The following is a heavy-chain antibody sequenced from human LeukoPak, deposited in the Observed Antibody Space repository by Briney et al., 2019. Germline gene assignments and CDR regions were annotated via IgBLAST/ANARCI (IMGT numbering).Heavy chain of an antibody. J-gene: IGHJ3*02. CDR3: ATSSTVVSYFHDAFDI. D-gene: IGHD4-23*01. CDR1: GGSISSYY. Sequence: PSETLSLTCTVSGGSISSYYWSWIRQPPGKGLEWIGYIYYSGSTNYNPSLKSRVTISVDTSKNQFSLKLSSVTAADTAVYYCATSSTVVSYFHDAFDIWGQGTMVTVSS. V-gene: IGHV4-59*12. CDR2: IYYSGST.